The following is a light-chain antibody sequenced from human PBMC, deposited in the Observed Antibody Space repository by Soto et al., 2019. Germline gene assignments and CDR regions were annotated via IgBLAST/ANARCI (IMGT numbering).Light chain of an antibody. V-gene: IGKV3-11*01. CDR1: QSVSSN. J-gene: IGKJ5*01. CDR2: DAS. Sequence: ETVLTQSPATVSLSPGDRATLPCRASQSVSSNKLAWYQQKPGQAPRLLIYDASNRATGIPARFSGSGSGTDFTLTISSLEPEDFAVYYCQQRSNSPSAFGQGTRLEIK. CDR3: QQRSNSPSA.